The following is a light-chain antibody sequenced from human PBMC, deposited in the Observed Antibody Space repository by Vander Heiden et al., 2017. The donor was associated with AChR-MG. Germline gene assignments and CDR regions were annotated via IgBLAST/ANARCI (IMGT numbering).Light chain of an antibody. Sequence: DIQTTQSPSTLSAPVGDRVTITCRASQSISSWLAWYQQKPGKATKLLIYKASSLESGVPSRFSGSGSGTEFTLTISSLQPDDFATYDCQQYWTFGQGTKVEIK. CDR2: KAS. CDR1: QSISSW. J-gene: IGKJ1*01. V-gene: IGKV1-5*03. CDR3: QQYWT.